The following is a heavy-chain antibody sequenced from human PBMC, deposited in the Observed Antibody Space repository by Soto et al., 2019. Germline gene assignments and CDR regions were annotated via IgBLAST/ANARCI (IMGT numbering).Heavy chain of an antibody. CDR2: ISYDGSNK. V-gene: IGHV3-30-3*01. Sequence: PGGSLRLSCAASGFTFSSYAMHWVRQAPGKGLEWVAVISYDGSNKYYADSVKGRFTISRDNSKNTLYLQMNSLRAEDTAVYYCARDPVVDAPPGLNWFDPWGQGNLVTVSS. CDR1: GFTFSSYA. CDR3: ARDPVVDAPPGLNWFDP. D-gene: IGHD2-15*01. J-gene: IGHJ5*02.